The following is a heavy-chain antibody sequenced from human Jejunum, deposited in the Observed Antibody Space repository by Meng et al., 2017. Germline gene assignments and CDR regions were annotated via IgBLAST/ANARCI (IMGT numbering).Heavy chain of an antibody. CDR2: IYYSGST. D-gene: IGHD1-1*01. Sequence: QMHLPESGPGLVKPSPTLSLTCTVSGASMSSGNYYWTWIRQHPGKGLEWIGYIYYSGSTYYNPSLQSLVTISIDMSENQFSLKLTSVTAADTAVYYCARVNWTSSYWYFDLWGRGTLVTVSS. J-gene: IGHJ2*01. V-gene: IGHV4-31*01. CDR1: GASMSSGNYY. CDR3: ARVNWTSSYWYFDL.